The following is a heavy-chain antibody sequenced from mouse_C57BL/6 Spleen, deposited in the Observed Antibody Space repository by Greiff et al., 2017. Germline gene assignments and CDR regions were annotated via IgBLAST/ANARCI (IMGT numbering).Heavy chain of an antibody. CDR2: IDPNRGGT. V-gene: IGHV1-72*01. J-gene: IGHJ2*01. D-gene: IGHD1-1*02. Sequence: QVQLQQPGAELVKPGASVKLSCKASGYTFTSYWMHWVKQRPGRGLEWIGRIDPNRGGTKYNEKFKSKATLTVDKPSSTAYMQLSSLTSEDSAVYCCARGSSDYGPFFDYWGQGTTLTVSS. CDR1: GYTFTSYW. CDR3: ARGSSDYGPFFDY.